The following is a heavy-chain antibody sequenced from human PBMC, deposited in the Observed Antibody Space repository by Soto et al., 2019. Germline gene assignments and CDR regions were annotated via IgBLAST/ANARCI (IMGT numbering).Heavy chain of an antibody. CDR2: ISYDGSNK. J-gene: IGHJ5*02. CDR1: GFTFSSYG. D-gene: IGHD3-16*02. V-gene: IGHV3-30*03. Sequence: GGSLRLSCAASGFTFSSYGMHWVRQAPGKGLEWVAVISYDGSNKFYADSVKGRFTISRDNSKNTLYLQMNSLRAEDTAVYYCALPPVSRVITNSFDLWGQATLVTVSS. CDR3: ALPPVSRVITNSFDL.